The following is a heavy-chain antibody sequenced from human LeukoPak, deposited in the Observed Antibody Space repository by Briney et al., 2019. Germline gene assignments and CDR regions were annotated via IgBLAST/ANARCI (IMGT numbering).Heavy chain of an antibody. D-gene: IGHD5-18*01. J-gene: IGHJ4*02. CDR3: ARVTDTAMVHLYFDY. CDR1: GFTFSPYS. Sequence: PGGSLRLSCAASGFTFSPYSMNWVRQAPGKGLEWVSSISSSSSYIYYADSVKGRFTISRDNAKNSLYLQMNSLRAEDTAVYYCARVTDTAMVHLYFDYWGQGTLVTVSS. V-gene: IGHV3-21*01. CDR2: ISSSSSYI.